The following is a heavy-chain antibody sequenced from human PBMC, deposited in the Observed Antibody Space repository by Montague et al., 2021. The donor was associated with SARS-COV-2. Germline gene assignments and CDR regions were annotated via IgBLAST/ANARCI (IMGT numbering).Heavy chain of an antibody. V-gene: IGHV4-61*01. D-gene: IGHD3-3*01. Sequence: SETLSLTCTVSGGSVSSGSYYWSWIRQPPGKGLEWIGYIYYSGSTNYNPSLKSRVTISVDTSKNQFSLNLSSVTAADTAVYYCARDPWRITIFGVVTRYGMDVWGQGTTVTVSS. CDR2: IYYSGST. CDR1: GGSVSSGSYY. J-gene: IGHJ6*02. CDR3: ARDPWRITIFGVVTRYGMDV.